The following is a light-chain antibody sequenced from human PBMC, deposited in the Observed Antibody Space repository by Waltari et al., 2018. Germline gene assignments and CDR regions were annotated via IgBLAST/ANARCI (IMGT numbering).Light chain of an antibody. CDR2: KDR. Sequence: SYELTQPPSVAVSPGQTARITCSGDALPKQYVYWYQQKSGQAPRLVMYKDRERPSGIPERFSGSSSGTTVTLTISGVQAEDEADDYCQSGDNSGTNRVLFGGGTKLTVL. J-gene: IGLJ2*01. CDR1: ALPKQY. V-gene: IGLV3-25*03. CDR3: QSGDNSGTNRVL.